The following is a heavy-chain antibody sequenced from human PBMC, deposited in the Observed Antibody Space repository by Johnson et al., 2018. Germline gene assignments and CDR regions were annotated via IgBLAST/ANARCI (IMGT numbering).Heavy chain of an antibody. D-gene: IGHD1-1*01. V-gene: IGHV3-30-3*01. CDR1: GFTFSSYA. CDR2: ISYDGSNK. J-gene: IGHJ6*02. Sequence: VQLVESGGGLVKPGRSLRLSCAASGFTFSSYAMHWVRQAPGKGLEWVAVISYDGSNKYYADSVKGRFTISRDNSKNSLYLQMNSLRAEDTALYHCARDPLIKGKWNDVSYYYGMDVWGQGTTVTVSS. CDR3: ARDPLIKGKWNDVSYYYGMDV.